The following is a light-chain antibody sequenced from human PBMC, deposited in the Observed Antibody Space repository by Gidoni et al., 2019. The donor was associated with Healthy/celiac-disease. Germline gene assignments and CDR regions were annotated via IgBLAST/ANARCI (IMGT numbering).Light chain of an antibody. CDR1: QSLVHSDGNTY. V-gene: IGKV2-30*02. Sequence: DVVMTQSPLSLPVTLGHPASISCRSSQSLVHSDGNTYLNWCQQRPGQSPRRLISKVSNRDSGVPDRFSGSGSGTDFTLKISRVEAEDVGVYYCMQGTHWPCAFGQGTKVEIK. CDR2: KVS. J-gene: IGKJ1*01. CDR3: MQGTHWPCA.